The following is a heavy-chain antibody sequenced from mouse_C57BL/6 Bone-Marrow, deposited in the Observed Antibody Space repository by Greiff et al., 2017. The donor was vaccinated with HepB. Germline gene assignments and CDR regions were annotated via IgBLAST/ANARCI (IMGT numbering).Heavy chain of an antibody. J-gene: IGHJ2*01. CDR3: ARSRGYSGSSYDFDY. CDR1: GYTFTSYW. D-gene: IGHD1-1*01. CDR2: IHPHSGST. Sequence: QVQPQQPGAELVKPGASVQLSCKASGYTFTSYWMHWVKQRPGQGLEWIVMIHPHSGSTNYNEKFKSKATLTVDKSSSTAYMQLRSLTSEDSAVYYCARSRGYSGSSYDFDYWGQGTTLTVSS. V-gene: IGHV1-64*01.